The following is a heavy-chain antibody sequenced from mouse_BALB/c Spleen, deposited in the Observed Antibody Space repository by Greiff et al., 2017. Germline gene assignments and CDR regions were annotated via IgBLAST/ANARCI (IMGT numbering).Heavy chain of an antibody. CDR3: ARKPIYYDYDEDY. Sequence: VQLKQSGPGLVKPSQSLSLTCTVTGYSITSDYAWNWIRQFPGNKLEWMGYISYSGSTSYNPSLKSRISITRDTSKNQFFLQLNSVTTEDTATYYCARKPIYYDYDEDYWGQGTTLTVSS. D-gene: IGHD2-4*01. CDR2: ISYSGST. J-gene: IGHJ2*01. CDR1: GYSITSDYA. V-gene: IGHV3-2*02.